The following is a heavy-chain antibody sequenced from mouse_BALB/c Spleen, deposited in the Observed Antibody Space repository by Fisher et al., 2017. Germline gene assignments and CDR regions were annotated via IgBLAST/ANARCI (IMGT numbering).Heavy chain of an antibody. V-gene: IGHV1-54*02. CDR3: ARSGRVITTAGYWYFDV. D-gene: IGHD1-2*01. Sequence: KFKGKATLTADKSSNTAYMQLSSLTSEDSAVYFCARSGRVITTAGYWYFDVWGAGTTVTVSS. J-gene: IGHJ1*01.